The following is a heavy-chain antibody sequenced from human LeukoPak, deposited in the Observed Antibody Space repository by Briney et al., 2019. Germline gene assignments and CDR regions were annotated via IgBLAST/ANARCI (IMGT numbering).Heavy chain of an antibody. D-gene: IGHD4-17*01. J-gene: IGHJ5*02. Sequence: GGSLRLSCAASGFTFDDYAMHWVRQAPGKGLEWVSGISWNSGSIGYADSVKGRFTISRDNAKNSLYLQMNSLRAEDTALYYCAKGELIDYGDYNLGSWGQGTLVTVSS. CDR2: ISWNSGSI. CDR1: GFTFDDYA. CDR3: AKGELIDYGDYNLGS. V-gene: IGHV3-9*01.